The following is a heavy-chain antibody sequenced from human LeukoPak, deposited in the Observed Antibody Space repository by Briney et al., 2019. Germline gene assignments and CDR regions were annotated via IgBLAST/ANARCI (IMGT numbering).Heavy chain of an antibody. D-gene: IGHD6-19*01. V-gene: IGHV4-30-4*07. Sequence: PSETLSLTCTVSGGSISSGGYSWSWIRQPPGKGLEWIGYIYYSGSTYYNPSLKSRVTISVDTSKNQFSLKLSSVTAADTAVYYCARGGGWYLGGENWFDPWGQGTLVTVSS. J-gene: IGHJ5*02. CDR1: GGSISSGGYS. CDR3: ARGGGWYLGGENWFDP. CDR2: IYYSGST.